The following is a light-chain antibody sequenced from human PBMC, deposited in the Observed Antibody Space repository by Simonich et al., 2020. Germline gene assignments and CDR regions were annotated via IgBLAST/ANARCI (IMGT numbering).Light chain of an antibody. CDR3: QQRSNWPPT. J-gene: IGKJ2*01. V-gene: IGKV3-11*01. CDR2: DAS. Sequence: EIVLTQSPATLSLSPGERATLSCRASQSVSSYLAWDQQKPGQAPRLLIYDASTRATGIPARFSGSGSGTDFTLTISSLEPEDFAVYYCQQRSNWPPTFGQGTKLEIK. CDR1: QSVSSY.